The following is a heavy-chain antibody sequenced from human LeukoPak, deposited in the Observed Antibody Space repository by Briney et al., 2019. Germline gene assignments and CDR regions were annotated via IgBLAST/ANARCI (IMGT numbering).Heavy chain of an antibody. Sequence: ASVKVSCKTSGYTFANYDINWVGKAHGQGLEWLEWMNPNSGNTGYAQKFQGRVIMTTNISMSTAYMELRGLRYEDTAIYYCARGAPVAIFGPGYHEYFEYWGQGTVVAVSS. D-gene: IGHD3-3*01. J-gene: IGHJ4*02. CDR1: GYTFANYD. CDR2: MNPNSGNT. V-gene: IGHV1-8*01. CDR3: ARGAPVAIFGPGYHEYFEY.